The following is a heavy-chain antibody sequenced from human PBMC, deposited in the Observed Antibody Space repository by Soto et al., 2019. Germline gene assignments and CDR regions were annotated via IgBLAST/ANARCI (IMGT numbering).Heavy chain of an antibody. D-gene: IGHD4-17*01. V-gene: IGHV1-3*01. J-gene: IGHJ6*03. CDR3: ARDTSTDPNYYYYMDV. CDR2: INAGNGNT. CDR1: GYTFTSYG. Sequence: ASVKVSCKASGYTFTSYGISWVRQAPGQRLEWMGWINAGNGNTKYSQKFQGRVTITRDTSASTAYMELSSLRSADTAVYYCARDTSTDPNYYYYMDVWGKGTTVTVSS.